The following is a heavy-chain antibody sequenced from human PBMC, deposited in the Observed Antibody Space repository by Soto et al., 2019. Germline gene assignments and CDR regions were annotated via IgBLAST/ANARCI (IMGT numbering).Heavy chain of an antibody. CDR2: VNHAGGT. CDR3: ARRGRYGGRSYTG. Sequence: QMHIQQWGAGLLKPSETLSLTCAVSGGSFNDFYWNWVRQPPGEGLEWIGEVNHAGGTEYNPSLKSRVTISEDRSKNQLSLRLKSVTVADTATYYCARRGRYGGRSYTGWGQGTLVTVSS. J-gene: IGHJ4*02. D-gene: IGHD2-15*01. V-gene: IGHV4-34*01. CDR1: GGSFNDFY.